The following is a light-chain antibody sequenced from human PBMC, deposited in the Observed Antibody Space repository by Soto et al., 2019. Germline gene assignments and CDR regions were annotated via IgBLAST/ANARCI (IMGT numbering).Light chain of an antibody. J-gene: IGKJ4*01. CDR2: DVS. Sequence: EIVMTQSPYTLFVSPGDRALLPCRAGQGVTTNFAWYQQKSGQSPRLLIYDVSHRATGVPARFSGTGSETDFTLTISSLEPEDFGVYYCQQRSNWPPVTFGGGTKVDIK. CDR1: QGVTTN. V-gene: IGKV3-11*01. CDR3: QQRSNWPPVT.